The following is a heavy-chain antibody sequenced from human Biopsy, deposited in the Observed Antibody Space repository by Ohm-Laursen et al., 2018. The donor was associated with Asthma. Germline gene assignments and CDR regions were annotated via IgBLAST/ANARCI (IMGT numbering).Heavy chain of an antibody. D-gene: IGHD4-11*01. CDR2: ISAYNGNT. V-gene: IGHV1-18*04. CDR3: ARVEAARHDYRSYDFDY. Sequence: ASVKVSCKASGYTFTSYGISWVRQAPGQGLEWMGWISAYNGNTNYAQKLQGRVTMTTDTSTSTAYMELTRLRSDDTAVYYCARVEAARHDYRSYDFDYWGQGTLVTVSS. J-gene: IGHJ4*02. CDR1: GYTFTSYG.